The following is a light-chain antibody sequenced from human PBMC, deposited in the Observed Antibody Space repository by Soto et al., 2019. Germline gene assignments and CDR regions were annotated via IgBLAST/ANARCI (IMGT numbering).Light chain of an antibody. V-gene: IGKV2-24*01. J-gene: IGKJ1*01. CDR3: MQGTQSHWT. CDR1: QXLVHSDGNTY. CDR2: RVS. Sequence: DIVMTQAPLSSPVTLVQAASISCXCSQXLVHSDGNTYLSWLHQRPGQPPRLLIYRVSDRFSGVPDRFSGSGAGTDFTLTISRVDAEDVGVYYCMQGTQSHWTFGQGTKVDIK.